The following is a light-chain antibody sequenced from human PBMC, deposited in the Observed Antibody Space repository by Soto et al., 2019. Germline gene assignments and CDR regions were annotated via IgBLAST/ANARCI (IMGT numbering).Light chain of an antibody. V-gene: IGLV2-8*01. Sequence: QSALTQPPSASGSPGQSVAISCTGTSSDIRAYIYVSWYQQHPGKAPKLVIYEITKRPSGVPDRFSGSKSGNTASLTVSGLQVEDEADYYCSVYAGGNSVIFGGGTKLTVL. CDR3: SVYAGGNSVI. J-gene: IGLJ2*01. CDR2: EIT. CDR1: SSDIRAYIY.